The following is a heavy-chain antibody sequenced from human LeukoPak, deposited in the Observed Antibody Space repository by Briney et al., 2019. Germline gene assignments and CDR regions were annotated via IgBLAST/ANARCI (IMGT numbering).Heavy chain of an antibody. CDR3: ARVSLDAFDI. J-gene: IGHJ3*02. Sequence: PSETLSLTCTVSGGSISSSSYYWGWIRQPPGEGLEWIGSIYYSGSTYYNPSLKSRVTISVDTSKNQFSLKLSSVTAADTAVYYCARVSLDAFDIWGQGTMVTVSS. V-gene: IGHV4-39*07. CDR2: IYYSGST. CDR1: GGSISSSSYY.